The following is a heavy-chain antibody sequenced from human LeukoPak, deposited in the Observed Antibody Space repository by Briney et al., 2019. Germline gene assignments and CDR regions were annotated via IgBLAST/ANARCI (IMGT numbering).Heavy chain of an antibody. J-gene: IGHJ4*02. Sequence: ASVKVSCKASGYTFTNYPISWVRQAPGQGLEGMGWISGYKGNTNYAQKFQGRVTVTTDTSSSTAYMELRSLRSDDTAVYYCARGWYYYDSSGYNDYWGQGTLVTVSS. CDR1: GYTFTNYP. V-gene: IGHV1-18*01. CDR3: ARGWYYYDSSGYNDY. CDR2: ISGYKGNT. D-gene: IGHD3-22*01.